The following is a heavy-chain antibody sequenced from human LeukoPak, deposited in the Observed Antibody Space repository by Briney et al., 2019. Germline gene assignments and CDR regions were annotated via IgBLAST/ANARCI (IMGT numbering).Heavy chain of an antibody. Sequence: SETLSLTCTVSGGSINSYYWNWIRQSAGKGLEWIGRIYIGGSTNYNPSLKSRVTMSLDASKNQVSVNLNSVTAADTAVYYCARDLAVVVPAADPYYYYYYMDVWGKGTTVTVSS. V-gene: IGHV4-4*07. D-gene: IGHD2-2*01. CDR3: ARDLAVVVPAADPYYYYYYMDV. CDR1: GGSINSYY. CDR2: IYIGGST. J-gene: IGHJ6*03.